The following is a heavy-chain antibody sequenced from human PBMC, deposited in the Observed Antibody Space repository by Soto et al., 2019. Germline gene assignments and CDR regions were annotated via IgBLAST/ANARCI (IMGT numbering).Heavy chain of an antibody. Sequence: QVQLQESGPGLVKPSGTLSLTCAVSGDSISSRNWWSWVRQPPGKGLEWIGEIYYSGSNNYNPSLKSRVTISMDNSKNQFSLNLYSVTAADTAVYYCATRYDSEIPWGQGTLVTVSS. CDR1: GDSISSRNW. D-gene: IGHD3-10*01. CDR3: ATRYDSEIP. V-gene: IGHV4-4*02. J-gene: IGHJ5*02. CDR2: IYYSGSN.